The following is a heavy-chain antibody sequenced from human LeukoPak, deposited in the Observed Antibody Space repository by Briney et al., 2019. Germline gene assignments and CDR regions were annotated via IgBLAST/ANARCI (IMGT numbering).Heavy chain of an antibody. V-gene: IGHV1-18*04. CDR2: ISAYNGNT. CDR3: ARLDILTGFGADY. J-gene: IGHJ4*02. CDR1: GYTFTGYY. D-gene: IGHD3-9*01. Sequence: VASVKVSCKASGYTFTGYYMHWVRQAPGQGLEWMGWISAYNGNTNYAQKLQGRVTMTTDTSTSTAYMELRSLRSDDTAVYYCARLDILTGFGADYWGQGTLVTVSS.